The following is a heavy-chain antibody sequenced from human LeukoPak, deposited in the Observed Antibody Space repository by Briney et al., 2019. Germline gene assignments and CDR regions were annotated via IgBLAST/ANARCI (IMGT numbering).Heavy chain of an antibody. V-gene: IGHV1-18*01. Sequence: ASVKVSCKASGYTFTSYGISWVRQAPGQGLEWMGWISAYNGNTNYAQKLQGRVTMTTDTSTSTAYMELRSLRSDDTAVYYCARVARRDILTGPLEGAFGIWGQGTMVTVSS. CDR2: ISAYNGNT. CDR1: GYTFTSYG. D-gene: IGHD3-9*01. CDR3: ARVARRDILTGPLEGAFGI. J-gene: IGHJ3*02.